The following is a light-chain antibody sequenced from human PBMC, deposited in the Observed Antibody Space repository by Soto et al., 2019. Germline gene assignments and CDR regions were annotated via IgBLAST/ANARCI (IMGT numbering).Light chain of an antibody. CDR1: QSVSSN. CDR3: KQNNNWPPYP. J-gene: IGKJ2*01. Sequence: EIVMTQSPATLSVSPGERATLSCRASQSVSSNLAWYQQKPGQAPRLLIYGASTRATGIPARFSGSGSGTEFTLTFSALHSEDFAVYYGKQNNNWPPYPLAQGTKLRSN. V-gene: IGKV3-15*01. CDR2: GAS.